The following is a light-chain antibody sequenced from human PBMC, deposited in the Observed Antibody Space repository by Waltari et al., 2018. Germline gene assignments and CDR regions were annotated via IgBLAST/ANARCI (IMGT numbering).Light chain of an antibody. CDR1: QSLLHSNGYNY. V-gene: IGKV2-28*01. J-gene: IGKJ3*01. Sequence: DIVMTQSPLSLPVTPGEPASIPCRSRQSLLHSNGYNYLDWYLQKPGQSPQLLIYLGSNRASGVPDRFSGSGSGTDFTLKISRVEAEDVGVYYCMQALQTPRFTFGPGTKVDIK. CDR3: MQALQTPRFT. CDR2: LGS.